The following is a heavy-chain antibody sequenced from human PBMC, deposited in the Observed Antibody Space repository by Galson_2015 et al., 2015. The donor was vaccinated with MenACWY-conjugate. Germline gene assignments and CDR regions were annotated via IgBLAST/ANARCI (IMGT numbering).Heavy chain of an antibody. V-gene: IGHV4-61*01. J-gene: IGHJ4*02. CDR2: IYSSGST. CDR1: GGSVSSGSY. CDR3: AREYNK. Sequence: ETLSLTCTVSGGSVSSGSYWTWIRQPPGKGLEWIGLIYSSGSTKYNPSLKSRVTTSLDMSKNQVSLKLSSVTAADTAVYYCAREYNKWGQGTLVTVSS. D-gene: IGHD1-14*01.